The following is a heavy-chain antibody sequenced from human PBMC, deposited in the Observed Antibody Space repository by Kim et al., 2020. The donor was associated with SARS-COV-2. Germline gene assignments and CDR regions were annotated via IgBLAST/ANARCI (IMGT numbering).Heavy chain of an antibody. CDR2: IKQDGSEK. Sequence: GGSLRLSCAASGFTFSSYWMSWVRQAPGKGLEWVATIKQDGSEKYYVDSVKGRFTISRDNAKNSLYLQMNSLRAEDTAVYYCARDSHILTGYYYWSYYYGMEVWGQGTTVTVAS. CDR1: GFTFSSYW. V-gene: IGHV3-7*03. D-gene: IGHD3-9*01. CDR3: ARDSHILTGYYYWSYYYGMEV. J-gene: IGHJ6*01.